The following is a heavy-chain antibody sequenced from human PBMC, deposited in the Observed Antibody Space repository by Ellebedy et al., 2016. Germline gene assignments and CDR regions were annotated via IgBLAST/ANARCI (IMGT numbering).Heavy chain of an antibody. J-gene: IGHJ4*02. V-gene: IGHV3-15*01. CDR3: TTGYSYGFPPPFDY. CDR1: GFTFSNAW. D-gene: IGHD5-18*01. CDR2: IKSKTDGGTT. Sequence: GESLKISCAASGFTFSNAWMSWVRQAPGKGLEWVGRIKSKTDGGTTDYAAPVKGRFTISRDDSKNTLYLQMNSLKTEDTAVYYCTTGYSYGFPPPFDYWGQGTLVTVSS.